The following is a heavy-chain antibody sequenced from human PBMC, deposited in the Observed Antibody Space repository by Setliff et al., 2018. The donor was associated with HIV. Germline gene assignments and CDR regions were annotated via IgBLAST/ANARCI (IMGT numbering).Heavy chain of an antibody. V-gene: IGHV4-39*01. CDR1: GGSASNSRYY. D-gene: IGHD3-22*01. Sequence: ASETLSLTCTVSGGSASNSRYYWAWIRQPPGKGLEYIGSIYYNEKTYYSPSLKSRVTISIDTSKNQFSLNLTSVAAADSAVYYCASRVYYYDSNNFLREEGFDPWGQGTLVTVSS. CDR3: ASRVYYYDSNNFLREEGFDP. J-gene: IGHJ5*02. CDR2: IYYNEKT.